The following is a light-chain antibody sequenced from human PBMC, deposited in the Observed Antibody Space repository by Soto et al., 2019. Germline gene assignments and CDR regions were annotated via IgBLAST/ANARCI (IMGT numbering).Light chain of an antibody. CDR2: DVS. J-gene: IGLJ1*01. CDR1: SRDVGAYNF. V-gene: IGLV2-11*01. Sequence: QSALTQPRSVSGSPGQSVTISCTGTSRDVGAYNFVSWYQHHPGKAPKLMIYDVSKRPSGVPDRFSGSKSGNTASLTISVLQAEDEADYYCCSYAGSYTWVFGTGTKLTVL. CDR3: CSYAGSYTWV.